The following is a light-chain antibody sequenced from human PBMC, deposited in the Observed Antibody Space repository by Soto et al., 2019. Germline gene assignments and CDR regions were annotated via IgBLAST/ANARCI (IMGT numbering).Light chain of an antibody. J-gene: IGLJ1*01. CDR2: EVT. CDR3: RSYTRSNTLV. CDR1: SSDVGGYNY. Sequence: AMTQPASVSGSPGQSITISCTGTSSDVGGYNYVSWYQHHPGKALKLMIYEVTNRPSGVSNRVSGSKSYNTASLIISVLQAEDEADHPCRSYTRSNTLVFGTGTK. V-gene: IGLV2-14*01.